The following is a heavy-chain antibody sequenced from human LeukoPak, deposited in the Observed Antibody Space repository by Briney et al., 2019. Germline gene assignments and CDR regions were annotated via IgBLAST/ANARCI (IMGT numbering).Heavy chain of an antibody. D-gene: IGHD3-22*01. Sequence: ASVKVSCKASGYTFTGYYMHWVRQAPGQGLEWMGWMNPNSGNTGYAQKFQGRVTMTRNTSISKAYMELSSLRSEDTAVYYCARGMYYYDSSGYYPSGFGYWGQGTLVTVSS. CDR1: GYTFTGYY. CDR2: MNPNSGNT. CDR3: ARGMYYYDSSGYYPSGFGY. J-gene: IGHJ4*02. V-gene: IGHV1-8*02.